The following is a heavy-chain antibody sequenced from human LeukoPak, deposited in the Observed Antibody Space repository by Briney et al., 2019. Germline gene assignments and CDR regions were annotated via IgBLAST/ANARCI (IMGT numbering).Heavy chain of an antibody. V-gene: IGHV4-59*08. D-gene: IGHD1-14*01. CDR1: GGSISSYY. CDR2: IYYGGNT. CDR3: ARQRDNALSYFDY. J-gene: IGHJ4*02. Sequence: SETLSLTCNVSGGSISSYYWSWIRQPPGKGLEWIGYIYYGGNTNYNPSLKSRVTISADTSKNQFSLKLCSVTAADTAMYYCARQRDNALSYFDYWGQGTLVTVSS.